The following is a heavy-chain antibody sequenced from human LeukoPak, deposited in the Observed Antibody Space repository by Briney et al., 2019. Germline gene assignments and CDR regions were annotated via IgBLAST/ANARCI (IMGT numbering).Heavy chain of an antibody. Sequence: SGTLSLTCTVSGGSISGYYGSWIRQPPGKGLEWIGRIYTSGSINYNPSLKSRVTMSVDTSKKQFSPKLSSVTAADTAVYYCARVPGGSQDYYGMDVWGQGTTVTVSS. J-gene: IGHJ6*02. CDR1: GGSISGYY. CDR2: IYTSGSI. CDR3: ARVPGGSQDYYGMDV. V-gene: IGHV4-4*07. D-gene: IGHD3-16*01.